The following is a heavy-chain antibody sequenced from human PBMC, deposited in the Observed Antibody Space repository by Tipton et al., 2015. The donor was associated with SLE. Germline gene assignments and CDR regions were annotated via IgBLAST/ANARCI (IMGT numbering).Heavy chain of an antibody. D-gene: IGHD2-21*01. CDR2: VSYSGST. V-gene: IGHV4-59*13. CDR3: AVHSIRDPAFDI. Sequence: GLVKPSETLSLTCTVSGGSISNYYWSWIRQPPGKGLEWIGYVSYSGSTNYNPSLKSRVTISVDTSMNHLSLKLNSVTAADTAVYFCAVHSIRDPAFDIWGQGTMVTVSS. CDR1: GGSISNYY. J-gene: IGHJ3*02.